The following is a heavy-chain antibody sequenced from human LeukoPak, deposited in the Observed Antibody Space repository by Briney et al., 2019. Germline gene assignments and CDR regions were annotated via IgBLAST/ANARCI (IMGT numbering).Heavy chain of an antibody. J-gene: IGHJ4*02. D-gene: IGHD1-26*01. V-gene: IGHV1-2*06. CDR2: INPSTGGT. CDR1: GYTFTGYY. CDR3: ARDNDLRPIVGATTFPNEFDY. Sequence: GASVKVSCKPSGYTFTGYYLHRVRQAPGQGLEWMGRINPSTGGTSYAQNFQGRVTMTRDASISTAYMELSGLTSDDTAVYYCARDNDLRPIVGATTFPNEFDYWGQGTLVTVSS.